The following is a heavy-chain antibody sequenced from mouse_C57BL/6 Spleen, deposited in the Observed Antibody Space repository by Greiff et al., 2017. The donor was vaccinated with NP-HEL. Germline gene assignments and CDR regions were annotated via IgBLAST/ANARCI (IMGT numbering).Heavy chain of an antibody. Sequence: VQLQQSGPGLEAPSQSLSITCTVSGFSLTSYAISWVRQPPGKGLEWLGVIWTGGGTNYNSALKSRLSISKDNSKSQVFLKMNSLQTEDTARYYCARYYDGISYWDLDVWGTGTTVTVSS. V-gene: IGHV2-9-1*01. D-gene: IGHD1-1*01. CDR1: GFSLTSYA. CDR2: IWTGGGT. CDR3: ARYYDGISYWDLDV. J-gene: IGHJ1*03.